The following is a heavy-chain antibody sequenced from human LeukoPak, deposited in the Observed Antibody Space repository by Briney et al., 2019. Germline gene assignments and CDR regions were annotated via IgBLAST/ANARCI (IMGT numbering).Heavy chain of an antibody. Sequence: GRSLRLSCAASGFTFSSYGMHWVRQAPGKGLEWVAVIWFDGSNKYYADSVKGRFTISRDNSKNTLYLQMNSLRVEDTAVYYCARPTWAYYYYGMDVWGQGTTVTVSS. CDR1: GFTFSSYG. V-gene: IGHV3-33*01. J-gene: IGHJ6*02. D-gene: IGHD7-27*01. CDR3: ARPTWAYYYYGMDV. CDR2: IWFDGSNK.